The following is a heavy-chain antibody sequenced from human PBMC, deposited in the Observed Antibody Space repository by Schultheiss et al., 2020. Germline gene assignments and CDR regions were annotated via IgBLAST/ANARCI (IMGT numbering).Heavy chain of an antibody. D-gene: IGHD4-17*01. CDR1: GGSFSGYY. V-gene: IGHV4-34*01. CDR3: ARGDYVDAFDI. Sequence: SETLSLTCAVYGGSFSGYYWSWIRQPPGKGLEWIGEINHSGSTNYNPSLKSRVTISVDTSKNQFSLKLSSVTAADTAVYYCARGDYVDAFDIWGQGTMVTVSS. CDR2: INHSGST. J-gene: IGHJ3*02.